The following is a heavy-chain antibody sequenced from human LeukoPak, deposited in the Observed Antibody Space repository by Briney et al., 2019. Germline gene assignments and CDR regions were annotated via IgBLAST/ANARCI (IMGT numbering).Heavy chain of an antibody. CDR1: GDTFSSHG. CDR3: ARDYNFDSSAHDDALDI. J-gene: IGHJ3*02. D-gene: IGHD3-22*01. Sequence: SVKVSCKASGDTFSSHGISWLRQAPGQGLEWMGGIIPIFHTPNYAQNFQDRLTIATDESTATVYMELSNLRSEDTAVYYCARDYNFDSSAHDDALDIWGQGTMVTVSS. V-gene: IGHV1-69*05. CDR2: IIPIFHTP.